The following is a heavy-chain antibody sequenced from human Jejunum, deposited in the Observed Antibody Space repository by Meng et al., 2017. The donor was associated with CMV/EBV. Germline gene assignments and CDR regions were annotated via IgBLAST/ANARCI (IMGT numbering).Heavy chain of an antibody. CDR1: GFTFDDYA. D-gene: IGHD3-10*01. CDR3: AKGFYGSGSYFPYFDY. Sequence: GFTFDDYAIHWVRQPPGRGLEWVSLISWDGGTTYHAESLKGRFTTSRDNSKNVLYLQMSSLGPEDTAMYYCAKGFYGSGSYFPYFDYWGQGTLVTVSS. J-gene: IGHJ4*02. V-gene: IGHV3-43D*03. CDR2: ISWDGGTT.